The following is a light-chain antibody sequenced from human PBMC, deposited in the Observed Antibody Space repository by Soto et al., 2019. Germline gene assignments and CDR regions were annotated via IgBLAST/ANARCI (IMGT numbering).Light chain of an antibody. Sequence: EIGMTQSPASLSASPGDGATLSCRASQSVASNVAWYQQKSGQGPRLLIHGASTRAVGVPARFSGSGSGTPFTLTLSCLQFEDFAVYYWQQIHNWPPQYTFGQGPKLQIK. CDR1: QSVASN. CDR3: QQIHNWPPQYT. J-gene: IGKJ2*01. CDR2: GAS. V-gene: IGKV3-15*01.